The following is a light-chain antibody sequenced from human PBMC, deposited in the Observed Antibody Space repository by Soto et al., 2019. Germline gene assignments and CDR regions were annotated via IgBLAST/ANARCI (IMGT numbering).Light chain of an antibody. J-gene: IGKJ4*01. CDR1: QSISSF. CDR3: QQSYTTPLT. CDR2: SAS. V-gene: IGKV1-39*01. Sequence: QMTQSPSSLSASIGDRVTITCRASQSISSFLNWYQQKPGKAPKLLIYSASTLQSGVPSRFSGSGSGTDFTLTITSLQPEDFATYYCQQSYTTPLTFGGGTKVEIK.